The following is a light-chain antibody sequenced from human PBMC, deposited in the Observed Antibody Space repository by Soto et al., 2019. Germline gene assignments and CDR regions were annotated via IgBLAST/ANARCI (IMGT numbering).Light chain of an antibody. CDR3: QQRSGWPST. CDR2: DAS. Sequence: EIVLTQSPATLSLSPGERATLSCRASQSVSSYLAWYQQKPGQAPRLLIYDASNRATGIPARFSGSGSGTEVTLTISSLEPDDFAVYYCQQRSGWPSTFGGGTKVQIK. V-gene: IGKV3-11*01. CDR1: QSVSSY. J-gene: IGKJ4*01.